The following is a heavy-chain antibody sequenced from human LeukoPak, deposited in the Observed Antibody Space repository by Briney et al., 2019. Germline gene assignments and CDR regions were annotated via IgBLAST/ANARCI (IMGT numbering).Heavy chain of an antibody. CDR1: GGSISSSSYY. J-gene: IGHJ4*02. CDR2: IYYSGST. D-gene: IGHD3-22*01. V-gene: IGHV4-39*01. Sequence: SETLSLTCTVSGGSISSSSYYWGWIRQPPGKGLEWIGSIYYSGSTYYNPSLKSRVTISVDTSKNQFSLKLSSVTAADTAVYYCARYYDSSGYYPRSFDYWGQGTLVTVSS. CDR3: ARYYDSSGYYPRSFDY.